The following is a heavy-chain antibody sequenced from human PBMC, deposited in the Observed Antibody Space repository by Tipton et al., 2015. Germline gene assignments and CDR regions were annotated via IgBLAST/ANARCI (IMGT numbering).Heavy chain of an antibody. CDR3: ARGIFCGGGSCSYVYFDY. CDR1: GFTFSSSG. J-gene: IGHJ4*02. Sequence: SLRLSCTASGFTFSSSGMNWVRQAPGKGLEWIAFISGDSGVIFYGQSVKGRFTISRDNAQNSVFLQMSSLRAEDTAVYYCARGIFCGGGSCSYVYFDYWGQGTLVTVSS. D-gene: IGHD2-15*01. V-gene: IGHV3-48*04. CDR2: ISGDSGVI.